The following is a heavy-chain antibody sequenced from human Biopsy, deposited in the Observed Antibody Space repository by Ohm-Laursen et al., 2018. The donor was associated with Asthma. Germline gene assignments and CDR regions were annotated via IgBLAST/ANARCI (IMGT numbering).Heavy chain of an antibody. CDR2: ISASGVRT. J-gene: IGHJ5*02. CDR3: AKITTDRQKANNWFDP. CDR1: GFAFNNSS. V-gene: IGHV3-23*01. D-gene: IGHD3-22*01. Sequence: SLRLSCAALGFAFNNSSMTWVRQAPGKGLEWVSSISASGVRTFYADSVKGRFTVSRDSSRNTLHLQLSTLRVEDTAVYFCAKITTDRQKANNWFDPWGQGTLVTVSS.